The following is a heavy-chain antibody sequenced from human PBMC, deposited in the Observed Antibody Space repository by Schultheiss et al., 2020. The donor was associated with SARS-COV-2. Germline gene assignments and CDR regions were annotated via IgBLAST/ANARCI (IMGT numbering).Heavy chain of an antibody. CDR1: GGSISTGGYY. V-gene: IGHV4-31*03. J-gene: IGHJ4*02. CDR2: FYYSGTT. Sequence: SETLSLTCTVSGGSISTGGYYWSWIRQHPGKGLEWIGYFYYSGTTDYNPTLESRVTISGDTSKNQFFLKLNSVTAADTAVYYCARDSRTSIAARPSFDYWGQGTLVTVAS. D-gene: IGHD6-6*01. CDR3: ARDSRTSIAARPSFDY.